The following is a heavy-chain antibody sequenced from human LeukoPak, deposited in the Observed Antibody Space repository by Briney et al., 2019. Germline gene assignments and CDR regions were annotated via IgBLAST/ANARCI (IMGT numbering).Heavy chain of an antibody. CDR2: ISAYNGNT. CDR1: GYTFTSYG. J-gene: IGHJ4*02. V-gene: IGHV1-18*01. D-gene: IGHD6-19*01. CDR3: ARGRQQWLVRYYFDY. Sequence: GASVKVSCKASGYTFTSYGISWVRQAPGQGLEWMGWISAYNGNTNYAQKLQGRVTMTTDTSTSTAYMELRSLRSDDTAVYYCARGRQQWLVRYYFDYWGQGTLVTVSS.